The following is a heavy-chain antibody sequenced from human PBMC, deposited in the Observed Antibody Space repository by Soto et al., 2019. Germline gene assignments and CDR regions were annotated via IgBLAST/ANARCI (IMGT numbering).Heavy chain of an antibody. V-gene: IGHV1-69*13. CDR1: GYTFSSYG. Sequence: SVKVSCKASGYTFSSYGLSWVRQAPGQGLEWMGGIIPIFGTANYAQKFQGRVTITADESTSTAYMELSSLRSEDTAVYYCANIGGPFGMDVWGQGTTVTVSS. D-gene: IGHD2-15*01. CDR2: IIPIFGTA. CDR3: ANIGGPFGMDV. J-gene: IGHJ6*02.